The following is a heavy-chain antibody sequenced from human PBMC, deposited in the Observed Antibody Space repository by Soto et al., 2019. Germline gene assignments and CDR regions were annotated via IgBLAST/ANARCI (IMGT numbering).Heavy chain of an antibody. J-gene: IGHJ4*02. Sequence: GGSLRLSCAASGFTFSSYGMHWVRQAPGKGLEWVAVISYDGSNKYYADSVKGRFTISRDNSKNTLYLQMNSLRAEDTAVYYCAKEVPIAVAGEPHPYYFDYWGQGTLVTVSS. V-gene: IGHV3-30*18. CDR2: ISYDGSNK. CDR1: GFTFSSYG. CDR3: AKEVPIAVAGEPHPYYFDY. D-gene: IGHD6-19*01.